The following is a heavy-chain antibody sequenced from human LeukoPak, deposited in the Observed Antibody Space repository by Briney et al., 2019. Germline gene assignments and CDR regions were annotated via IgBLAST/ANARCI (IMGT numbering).Heavy chain of an antibody. CDR1: GFTFSSYW. D-gene: IGHD3-3*01. J-gene: IGHJ4*02. V-gene: IGHV3-7*01. CDR3: ARARITIFGVASPFDY. Sequence: GGSLRLSCAASGFTFSSYWMSWVRQAPGKGLEWVANIKQDGSEKYYVDSVKGRFTISRDNAKNSLYLQMNSLRAEDTAVYYCARARITIFGVASPFDYWGQGTLVTVSS. CDR2: IKQDGSEK.